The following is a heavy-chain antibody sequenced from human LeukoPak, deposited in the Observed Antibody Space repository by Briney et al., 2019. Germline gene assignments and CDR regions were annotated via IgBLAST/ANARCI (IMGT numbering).Heavy chain of an antibody. J-gene: IGHJ3*02. Sequence: SETLSLTCTVSGGSISSGDYYWSWIRQPPGKGLEWIGYIYYSGSTYYNPSLKSRVTISVDTSKNQFSLKLSSVTAADTAVYYCARGLLDADAFDIWGQGTTVTVSS. D-gene: IGHD2-21*01. V-gene: IGHV4-30-4*01. CDR2: IYYSGST. CDR1: GGSISSGDYY. CDR3: ARGLLDADAFDI.